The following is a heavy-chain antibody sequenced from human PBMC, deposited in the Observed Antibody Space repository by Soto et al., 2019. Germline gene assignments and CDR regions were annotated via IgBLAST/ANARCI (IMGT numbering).Heavy chain of an antibody. Sequence: QVQLVQSGAEVKKPGASVKISCEASGYTFINYYMHWVRQAPGQGFAWMGRISPKSGGTNYAPTFQGRVRMTWDTSLKTADMERSSLMSEDTAVYYCARPPGYISDWYYFDLWGQGTQVTVSS. CDR2: ISPKSGGT. CDR3: ARPPGYISDWYYFDL. D-gene: IGHD3-9*01. J-gene: IGHJ4*02. V-gene: IGHV1-2*02. CDR1: GYTFINYY.